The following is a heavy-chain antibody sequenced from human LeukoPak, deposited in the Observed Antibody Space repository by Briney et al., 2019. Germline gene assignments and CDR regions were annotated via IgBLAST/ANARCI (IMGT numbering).Heavy chain of an antibody. CDR3: ARDYGDYIGALDI. D-gene: IGHD4-17*01. V-gene: IGHV4-59*12. Sequence: SETLSLTCTVSGGSISGYYWNWVRQPPGKGLEWIGLIHYSGSTTYNPSLKSRLTMSVDTSKNQFSLKLSSVTAADTALYYCARDYGDYIGALDIWGLGTMVTVSS. J-gene: IGHJ3*02. CDR1: GGSISGYY. CDR2: IHYSGST.